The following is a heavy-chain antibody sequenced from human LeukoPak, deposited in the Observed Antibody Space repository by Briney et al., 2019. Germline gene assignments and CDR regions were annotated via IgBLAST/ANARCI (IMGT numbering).Heavy chain of an antibody. CDR2: IKQDGSEK. J-gene: IGHJ4*02. D-gene: IGHD2-2*02. CDR3: ARDGAFLRYCGSTSCYTDY. Sequence: GGSLRLSCAASGFTFSSYWMSWVRQAPGKGLEWVANIKQDGSEKYYVDSVKGRFTISRDNAKNSLYLQMNSLRAEDTAVYYCARDGAFLRYCGSTSCYTDYWGQGTLVTVSS. V-gene: IGHV3-7*01. CDR1: GFTFSSYW.